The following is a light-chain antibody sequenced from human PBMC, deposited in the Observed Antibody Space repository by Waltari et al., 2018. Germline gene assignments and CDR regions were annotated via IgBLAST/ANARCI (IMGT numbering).Light chain of an antibody. V-gene: IGLV3-25*03. J-gene: IGLJ2*01. CDR1: ALPKQF. CDR2: KDT. CDR3: QSGDSSGVVV. Sequence: SYELTQPPSVSVSPGQTARITCSGDALPKQFAFWYQQKSGQAPVVVIYKDTERPSGIPDRISGSSSGKTVTLTSSGAQAEDEADYYCQSGDSSGVVVFGGGTKLTVL.